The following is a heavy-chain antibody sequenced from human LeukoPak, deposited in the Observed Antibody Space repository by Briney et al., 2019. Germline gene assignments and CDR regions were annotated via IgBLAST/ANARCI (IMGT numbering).Heavy chain of an antibody. CDR1: GGSFSGYY. CDR2: INHSGST. V-gene: IGHV4-34*01. Sequence: SGTLSLTCAVYGGSFSGYYWSWIRQPPGKGLEWIGEINHSGSTNYNPSLKSRVTISVDTSKNQFSLKLSSVTAADTAVYYCARDPWYYYGSGSYIDYWGQGTLVTVSS. D-gene: IGHD3-10*01. J-gene: IGHJ4*02. CDR3: ARDPWYYYGSGSYIDY.